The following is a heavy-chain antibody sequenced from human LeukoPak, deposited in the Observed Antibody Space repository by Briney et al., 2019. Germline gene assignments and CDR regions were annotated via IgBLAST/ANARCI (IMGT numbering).Heavy chain of an antibody. J-gene: IGHJ5*02. CDR2: ISGSGGST. CDR3: AKGSRAVAGPPLATYNWFDP. D-gene: IGHD6-19*01. Sequence: GGSLRLSCAASGFTFYNYAMSWVRQAPGKGLEWVSAISGSGGSTYYADSVKGRFTISRDNSKNTLYLQMNSLRAEDTAVYYCAKGSRAVAGPPLATYNWFDPWGQGTLVTVSS. CDR1: GFTFYNYA. V-gene: IGHV3-23*01.